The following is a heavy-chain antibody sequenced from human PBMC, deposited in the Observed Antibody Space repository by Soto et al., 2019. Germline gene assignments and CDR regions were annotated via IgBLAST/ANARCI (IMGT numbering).Heavy chain of an antibody. CDR1: KFTFSAYA. CDR2: VSGGGVGT. D-gene: IGHD2-2*01. CDR3: AKVLGYCSTTTCNYFDS. Sequence: EVQLLESGGGLVQPGESLRLSCAASKFTFSAYAMNWVRQAPGKGLEWVSAVSGGGVGTYYADSVKGRFTISRDNSKNTLYLQMDSLRAEDTAVYYCAKVLGYCSTTTCNYFDSWGQGTLVTVSS. V-gene: IGHV3-23*01. J-gene: IGHJ4*02.